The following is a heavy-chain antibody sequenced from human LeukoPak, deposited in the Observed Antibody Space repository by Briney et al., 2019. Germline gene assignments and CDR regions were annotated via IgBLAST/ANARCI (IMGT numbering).Heavy chain of an antibody. V-gene: IGHV3-48*03. CDR2: ISSSGSTI. J-gene: IGHJ6*04. D-gene: IGHD3-10*02. CDR3: AELGITMIGGV. CDR1: GFTFSTYA. Sequence: GGSLRLSCAASGFTFSTYAMNWVRQAPGKGLEWVSYISSSGSTIYYADSVKGRFTFSRDNAKNSLYLQMNSLRAEDTAVYYCAELGITMIGGVWGKGTTVTISS.